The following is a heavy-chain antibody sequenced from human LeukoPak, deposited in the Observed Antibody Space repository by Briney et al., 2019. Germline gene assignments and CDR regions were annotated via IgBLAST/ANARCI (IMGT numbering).Heavy chain of an antibody. CDR2: IWYDGSNK. CDR1: GFTFSSYG. V-gene: IGHV3-33*01. CDR3: AREGSRYYYDSTPRQAASDI. D-gene: IGHD3-22*01. J-gene: IGHJ3*02. Sequence: PGRSLRLSCAASGFTFSSYGMHWVRQAPGKWLEWVAVIWYDGSNKYYADSVKGRFTISIDNSKNTLYLQMNSLRAEDTAVYYCAREGSRYYYDSTPRQAASDIWGQGTMVTVSS.